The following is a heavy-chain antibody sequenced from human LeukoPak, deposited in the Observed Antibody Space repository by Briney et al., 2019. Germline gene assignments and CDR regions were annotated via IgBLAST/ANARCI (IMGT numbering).Heavy chain of an antibody. CDR2: ISGSGGST. CDR1: GFTFSSYA. CDR3: AKDTMEQWLVDY. D-gene: IGHD6-19*01. Sequence: GGSLRLSCAASGFTFSSYAMSWVRQAPGKGLEWVSAISGSGGSTYYADSVKGRFTISRDNSKSTLYLQMNSLRAEDTAVYYCAKDTMEQWLVDYWGQGTLVTVSS. V-gene: IGHV3-23*01. J-gene: IGHJ4*02.